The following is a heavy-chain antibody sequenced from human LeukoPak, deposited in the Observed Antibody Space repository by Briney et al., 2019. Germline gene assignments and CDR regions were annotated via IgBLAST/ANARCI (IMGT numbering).Heavy chain of an antibody. CDR2: IYYSGST. V-gene: IGHV4-31*03. Sequence: PSETLSLTCTVSGGSISSGGYYWSWIRQHPGKGLEWIGYIYYSGSTYYNPSLKSRVTISVDTSKNQLSLKLSSVTAADTAVYYCARESTYYYGSGSYYKDYWGQGTLVTVSS. J-gene: IGHJ4*02. CDR1: GGSISSGGYY. D-gene: IGHD3-10*01. CDR3: ARESTYYYGSGSYYKDY.